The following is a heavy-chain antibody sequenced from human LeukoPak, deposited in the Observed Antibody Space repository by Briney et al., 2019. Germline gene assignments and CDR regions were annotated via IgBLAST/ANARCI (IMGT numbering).Heavy chain of an antibody. V-gene: IGHV1-2*02. J-gene: IGHJ4*02. CDR3: ARDCELGTPGSAYEFFDY. CDR1: GYIFTDHF. D-gene: IGHD3-10*01. CDR2: INPNSGGT. Sequence: ASVKVSCKASGYIFTDHFMQWVRHAPGQGLEWMGWINPNSGGTSYAQKFKGRVTMTRDTSISTVYMELSRLGSDDTAVYYCARDCELGTPGSAYEFFDYWGQGTLVTVSS.